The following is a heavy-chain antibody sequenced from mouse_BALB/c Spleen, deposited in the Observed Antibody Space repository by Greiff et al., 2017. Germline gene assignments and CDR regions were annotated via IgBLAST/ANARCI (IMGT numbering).Heavy chain of an antibody. CDR2: ISSGGSYT. V-gene: IGHV5-9-4*01. CDR1: GFTFSSYA. Sequence: EVHLVESGGGLVKPGGSLKLSCAASGFTFSSYAMSWVRQSPEKRLEWVAEISSGGSYTYYPDTVTGRFTISRDNAKNTLYLEMSSLRSEDTAMYYCARHYDYDRFAYWGQGTLVTVSA. CDR3: ARHYDYDRFAY. J-gene: IGHJ3*01. D-gene: IGHD2-4*01.